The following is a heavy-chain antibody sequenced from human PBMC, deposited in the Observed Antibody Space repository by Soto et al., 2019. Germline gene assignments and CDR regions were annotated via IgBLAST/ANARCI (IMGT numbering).Heavy chain of an antibody. Sequence: PGESLKISFKFSGYSFTSYWIILVLQMPGKGLEWMGRIDPSDSYTNYSPSFQGHVTISADKSINTAYLQWSSLKASDTDMYYCESSIGAIQGFETWGQGTLVTVYS. CDR3: ESSIGAIQGFET. CDR1: GYSFTSYW. D-gene: IGHD3-3*01. V-gene: IGHV5-10-1*01. J-gene: IGHJ5*02. CDR2: IDPSDSYT.